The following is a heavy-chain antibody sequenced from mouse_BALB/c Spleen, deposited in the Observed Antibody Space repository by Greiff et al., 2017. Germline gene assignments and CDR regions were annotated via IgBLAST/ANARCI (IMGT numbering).Heavy chain of an antibody. J-gene: IGHJ2*01. D-gene: IGHD2-14*01. CDR2: ISSGGSYT. CDR1: GFTFSSYA. Sequence: VQVVESGGGLVKPGGSLKLSCAASGFTFSSYAMSWVRQTPEKRLEWVATISSGGSYTYYPDSVKGRFTISRDNAKNTLYLQMSSLRSEDTAMYYCARGGYGDYFDYWGQGTTLTVSS. CDR3: ARGGYGDYFDY. V-gene: IGHV5-9-3*01.